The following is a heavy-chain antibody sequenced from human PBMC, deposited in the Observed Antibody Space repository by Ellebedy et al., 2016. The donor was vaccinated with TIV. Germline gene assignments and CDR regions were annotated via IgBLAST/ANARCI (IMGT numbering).Heavy chain of an antibody. J-gene: IGHJ4*02. CDR3: ARDHDYGDYVDGYFDY. D-gene: IGHD4-17*01. CDR1: GYTFTSYG. CDR2: ISAYNGNT. Sequence: ASVKVSCXASGYTFTSYGISWVRQAPGQGLEWMGWISAYNGNTNYAQKLQGRVTMTTDTSTSTAYMELRSLRSEDTAVYYCARDHDYGDYVDGYFDYWGQGTLVTVSS. V-gene: IGHV1-18*01.